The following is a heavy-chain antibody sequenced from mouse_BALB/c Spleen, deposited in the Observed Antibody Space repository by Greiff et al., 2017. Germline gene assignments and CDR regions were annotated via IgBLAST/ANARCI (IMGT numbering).Heavy chain of an antibody. V-gene: IGHV5-17*02. J-gene: IGHJ2*01. D-gene: IGHD1-1*01. CDR2: ISSGSSTI. CDR1: GFTFSSFG. CDR3: ARGDYYGSSYPFDY. Sequence: EVKLMESGGGLVQPGGSRKLSCAASGFTFSSFGMHWVRQAPEKGLEWVAYISSGSSTIYYADTVKGRFTISRDNPKNTLFLQMTSLRSEDTAMYSCARGDYYGSSYPFDYWGQGTTLTVSS.